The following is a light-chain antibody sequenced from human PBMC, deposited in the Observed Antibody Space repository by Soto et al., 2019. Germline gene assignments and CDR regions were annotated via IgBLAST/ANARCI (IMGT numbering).Light chain of an antibody. CDR1: SSDIGGYNS. CDR2: EVN. Sequence: QSALTQPPSASGSPGQSVTISCTGTSSDIGGYNSVSWYQQHPGKAPRLMIYEVNKRPSGVPDRFSGSKSGYTASLTVSGLQTEDEACYYCSSCAGIYHYLVFGGGTKLTVL. V-gene: IGLV2-8*01. J-gene: IGLJ3*02. CDR3: SSCAGIYHYLV.